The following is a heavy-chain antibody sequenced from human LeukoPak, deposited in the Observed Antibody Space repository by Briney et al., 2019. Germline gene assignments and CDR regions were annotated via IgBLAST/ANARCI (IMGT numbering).Heavy chain of an antibody. V-gene: IGHV3-21*01. J-gene: IGHJ4*02. Sequence: GGSLRLSCAASGFTFSSYSMNWVRQAPGKGLEWVSSISSSSSYIYYADSVKGRFTISRDNAKNSLYLQMNSLRAEDTAVYYCARGGSIAAAGTGRYFDYWGQGTLVTVSS. CDR2: ISSSSSYI. D-gene: IGHD6-13*01. CDR3: ARGGSIAAAGTGRYFDY. CDR1: GFTFSSYS.